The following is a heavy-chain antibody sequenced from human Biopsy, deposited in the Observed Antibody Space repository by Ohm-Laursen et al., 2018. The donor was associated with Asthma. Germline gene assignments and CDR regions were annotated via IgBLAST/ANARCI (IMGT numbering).Heavy chain of an antibody. J-gene: IGHJ4*02. V-gene: IGHV3-30*18. D-gene: IGHD3-3*01. Sequence: SLRLSRVASGFVFSRHVMYWVRQAPGKALEWVAVGSHDGRVVHYPDSMKGRFTISRDNAKSTLYLQMNRLRTDDTAVYFCPKRRGYSDLTDFDHWGQGTLVTVSS. CDR1: GFVFSRHV. CDR2: GSHDGRVV. CDR3: PKRRGYSDLTDFDH.